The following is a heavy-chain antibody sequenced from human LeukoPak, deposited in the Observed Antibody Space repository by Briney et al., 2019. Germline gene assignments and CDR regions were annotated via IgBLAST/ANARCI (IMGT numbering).Heavy chain of an antibody. V-gene: IGHV3-48*03. Sequence: GGSLRLSWAASGFTFSSYEMNWVRQAPGKGLEWVSYISSSGSTIYYADSVKGRFTISRDNAKNSLYLQMNSLRAEDTAVYYCAPGGLGYCSGGSCFVDYWGQGTLVTVSS. CDR2: ISSSGSTI. D-gene: IGHD2-15*01. J-gene: IGHJ4*02. CDR3: APGGLGYCSGGSCFVDY. CDR1: GFTFSSYE.